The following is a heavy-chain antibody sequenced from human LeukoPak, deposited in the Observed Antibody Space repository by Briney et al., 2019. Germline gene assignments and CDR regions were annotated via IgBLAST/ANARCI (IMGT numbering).Heavy chain of an antibody. CDR2: INPNSGGT. Sequence: ASVKVSCKASGYTFTGYYMHWVRQAPGQGLEWMGWINPNSGGTNYAQKFQGRVTMTRDTSISTAYMELSRLRSDDTAVYYCARVFPSNDFASIELDYWGQGTLVTVSS. CDR3: ARVFPSNDFASIELDY. CDR1: GYTFTGYY. V-gene: IGHV1-2*02. J-gene: IGHJ4*02. D-gene: IGHD3-3*01.